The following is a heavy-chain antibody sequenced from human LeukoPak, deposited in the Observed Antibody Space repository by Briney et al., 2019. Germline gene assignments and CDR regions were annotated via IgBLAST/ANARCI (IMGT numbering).Heavy chain of an antibody. Sequence: SETLSLTCTVSGGSISGYYWSWIRQPPGKGLEWIGYIFYTGNTDYNRSLKSRVTMSLDTPKNQFSLKLSSVTAADTALYYCARVSDYGDYFFDYWGQGTLVTVS. CDR2: IFYTGNT. CDR1: GGSISGYY. J-gene: IGHJ4*02. D-gene: IGHD4-17*01. CDR3: ARVSDYGDYFFDY. V-gene: IGHV4-59*01.